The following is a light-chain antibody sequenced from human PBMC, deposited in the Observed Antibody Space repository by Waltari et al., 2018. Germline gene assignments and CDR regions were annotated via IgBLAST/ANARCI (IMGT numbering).Light chain of an antibody. Sequence: QLVLTQSPSASASLGASVKLTCTLSSGHSSNIIAWLPQQPEKGPRYLMKVNSDGSHSKGDEIPDRFSGSSSGAGRYLTISSLQSEDEADYYCQTGGHGTWVFGGGTKLTVL. CDR2: VNSDGSH. J-gene: IGLJ3*02. CDR3: QTGGHGTWV. V-gene: IGLV4-69*01. CDR1: SGHSSNI.